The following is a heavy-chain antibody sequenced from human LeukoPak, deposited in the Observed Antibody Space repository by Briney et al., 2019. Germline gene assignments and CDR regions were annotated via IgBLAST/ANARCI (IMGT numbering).Heavy chain of an antibody. J-gene: IGHJ4*02. CDR2: ISGSGGST. Sequence: GGSLRLYCAASGFTFSSYAMSWVRQAPGKGLEWVSAISGSGGSTYYADSVKGRFTIYRDNSKNTLYLQMNSLRAEDTAVYYCAKDGVSTVTTYYFDYWGQGTLVTVSS. CDR3: AKDGVSTVTTYYFDY. D-gene: IGHD4-17*01. V-gene: IGHV3-23*01. CDR1: GFTFSSYA.